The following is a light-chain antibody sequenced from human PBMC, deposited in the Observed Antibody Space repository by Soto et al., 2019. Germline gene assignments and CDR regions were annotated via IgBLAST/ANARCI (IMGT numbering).Light chain of an antibody. J-gene: IGKJ1*01. CDR3: QQYDIPPRT. CDR1: QSLTSRY. Sequence: EIVLTQSPGTLSLSPGERATLSCRASQSLTSRYLAWYQQKPGQAPRLLISDTSRRATGIPDRFSGSGSQTDFTLTISRLEPEDFAVYYCQQYDIPPRTFGQGTKVEI. CDR2: DTS. V-gene: IGKV3-20*01.